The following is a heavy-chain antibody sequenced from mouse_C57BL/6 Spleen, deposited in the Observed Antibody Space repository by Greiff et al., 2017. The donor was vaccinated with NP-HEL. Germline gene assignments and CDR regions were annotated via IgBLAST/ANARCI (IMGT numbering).Heavy chain of an antibody. Sequence: VQLQQSGPELVKPGASVKISCKASGYTFTDYYMNWVKQSHGKSLEWIGDINPNNGGTSYNQKFKGKATLTVDKSSSTAYMELRSLTSEDSAVYYCARSRGVYYGSPYYFDYWGQGTTLTVSS. V-gene: IGHV1-26*01. D-gene: IGHD1-1*01. CDR2: INPNNGGT. J-gene: IGHJ2*01. CDR1: GYTFTDYY. CDR3: ARSRGVYYGSPYYFDY.